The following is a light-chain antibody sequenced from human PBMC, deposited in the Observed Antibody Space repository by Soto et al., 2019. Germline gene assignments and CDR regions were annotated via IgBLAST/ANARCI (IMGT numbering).Light chain of an antibody. V-gene: IGKV3-20*01. Sequence: EIVLTQSPGTLSLSPGERATLSCRASQSVSSSSLAWYQQKPGQAPRLLIYGASNRATGIPDRFSGSGSGTDFTLTISRLEPEDFAVYYCQQYGSSPLWTFGQGTKVDIK. CDR3: QQYGSSPLWT. J-gene: IGKJ1*01. CDR2: GAS. CDR1: QSVSSSS.